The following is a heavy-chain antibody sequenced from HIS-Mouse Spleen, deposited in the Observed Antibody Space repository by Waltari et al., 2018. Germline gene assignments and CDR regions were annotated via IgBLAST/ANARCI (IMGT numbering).Heavy chain of an antibody. CDR1: GGSISSYY. CDR2: IYYSGIT. V-gene: IGHV4-59*01. Sequence: QVQLQESGPGLVKPSETLSLTCTVSGGSISSYYWSWIRQPPGKGLEWIGYIYYSGITNYNPSLKSRVTISVDTSKNQFSLKLSSVTAADTAVYYCAREGLERYYFDYWGQGTLVTVSS. D-gene: IGHD1-1*01. J-gene: IGHJ4*02. CDR3: AREGLERYYFDY.